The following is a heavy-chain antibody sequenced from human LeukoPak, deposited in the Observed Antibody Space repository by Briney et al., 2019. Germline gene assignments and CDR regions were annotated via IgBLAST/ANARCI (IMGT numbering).Heavy chain of an antibody. V-gene: IGHV3-48*04. J-gene: IGHJ4*02. D-gene: IGHD3-16*01. CDR1: GFNFGIYS. Sequence: GGSLGLSCAGSGFNFGIYSMDWVRQAPGKGLEWVAYVSAGSTGIFYAASVKGRFSISRDNAQKSLYLQMNSLRAEDTAIYYCVREKGGFGFVLWGRGTLVTVSS. CDR3: VREKGGFGFVL. CDR2: VSAGSTGI.